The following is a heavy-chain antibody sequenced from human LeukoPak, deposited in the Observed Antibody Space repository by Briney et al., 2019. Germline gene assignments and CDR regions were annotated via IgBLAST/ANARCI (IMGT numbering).Heavy chain of an antibody. J-gene: IGHJ4*02. CDR3: AGRRLYYFDY. Sequence: SQTPSLTCAVSGGSISSGGYFWSWIRQPPGKGLEWIGYIYHSGSTYYNPSLKSRVTISVDRSKNQFSLKLSSVTAADTAVYYCAGRRLYYFDYWGQGTLVTVSS. V-gene: IGHV4-30-2*01. CDR2: IYHSGST. CDR1: GGSISSGGYF.